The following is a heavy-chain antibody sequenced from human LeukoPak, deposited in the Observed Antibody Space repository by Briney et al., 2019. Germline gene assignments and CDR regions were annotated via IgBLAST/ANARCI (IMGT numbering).Heavy chain of an antibody. CDR3: AKSTGWTRFDY. Sequence: GGSLRLSCAASGFTFSSYAMSWVRQAPGKGLEWVSAISGSGGSTYYADSVKGRFTICRDNSKNTLYLQMNSLRAEDTAIYYCAKSTGWTRFDYWGHGPLVPVSS. J-gene: IGHJ4*01. V-gene: IGHV3-23*01. CDR2: ISGSGGST. D-gene: IGHD6-19*01. CDR1: GFTFSSYA.